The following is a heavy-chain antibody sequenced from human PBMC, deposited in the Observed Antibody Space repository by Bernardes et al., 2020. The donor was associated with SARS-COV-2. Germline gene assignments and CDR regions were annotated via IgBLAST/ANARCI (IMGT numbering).Heavy chain of an antibody. J-gene: IGHJ5*02. Sequence: SETLSLTCAVYGGSFSSHYWAWIRQPPGRGLEWVGEINHSGSSTYNPSLKRRVTLSVDTSKMQFSLKLTSVNAADMAVYYCARGASFGFLSAYSFGRGGPFDPWGQGVLVTVAS. CDR1: GGSFSSHY. CDR3: ARGASFGFLSAYSFGRGGPFDP. CDR2: INHSGSS. D-gene: IGHD3-3*01. V-gene: IGHV4-34*01.